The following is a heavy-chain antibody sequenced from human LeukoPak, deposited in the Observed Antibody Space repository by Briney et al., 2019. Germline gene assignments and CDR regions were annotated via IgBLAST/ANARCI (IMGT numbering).Heavy chain of an antibody. Sequence: SETLSLTCTVSGDSISSYYWSWIRQPPGRGLEWIGYIYYSGSTNYNPSLKSRVTISVDTSKNQFSLKLSSVTAADAAMYYCARTPRSGSYYVPHTYFDYWGQGTLVTVSS. D-gene: IGHD1-26*01. V-gene: IGHV4-59*01. CDR1: GDSISSYY. J-gene: IGHJ4*02. CDR2: IYYSGST. CDR3: ARTPRSGSYYVPHTYFDY.